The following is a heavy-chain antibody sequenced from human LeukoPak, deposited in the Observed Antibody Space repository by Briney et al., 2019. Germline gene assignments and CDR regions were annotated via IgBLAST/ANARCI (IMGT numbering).Heavy chain of an antibody. J-gene: IGHJ4*02. Sequence: GESLKISCNSSGYIYTSYWIGWVRQMPGKGLEWMGIIYPGDSDTRYSPSFQGQVTISADKSISTAYLQWSSLKASDTAMYYCAIHLYTARDYWGQGTLVTVSS. D-gene: IGHD5-18*01. V-gene: IGHV5-51*01. CDR1: GYIYTSYW. CDR3: AIHLYTARDY. CDR2: IYPGDSDT.